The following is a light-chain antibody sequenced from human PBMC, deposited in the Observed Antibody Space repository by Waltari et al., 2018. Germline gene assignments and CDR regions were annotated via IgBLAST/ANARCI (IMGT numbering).Light chain of an antibody. V-gene: IGKV3-20*01. CDR3: EKYQSLPAT. Sequence: ELVLTQSPGTLSLSPRERATLSCRASQSVGKYLAWSQQKPGQAPRLRIYETYRRATGTPDRFSGSGSGTDFSLTISRLEPEDFAVYYCEKYQSLPATFGQGTTVEIK. J-gene: IGKJ1*01. CDR2: ETY. CDR1: QSVGKY.